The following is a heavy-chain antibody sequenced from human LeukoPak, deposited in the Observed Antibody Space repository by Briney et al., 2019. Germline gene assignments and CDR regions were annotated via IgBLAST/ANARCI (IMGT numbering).Heavy chain of an antibody. J-gene: IGHJ4*02. CDR2: ICHSGST. Sequence: SQTLSLTCTVSGGSISSGGYYWSWIRQPPGKGLEWIGYICHSGSTYYNPSLKSRDTISVDRSKNQFSLKLSSVTAADTAVYYCARGTGATTSAYWGQGTLVTVSS. D-gene: IGHD5-12*01. V-gene: IGHV4-30-2*01. CDR1: GGSISSGGYY. CDR3: ARGTGATTSAY.